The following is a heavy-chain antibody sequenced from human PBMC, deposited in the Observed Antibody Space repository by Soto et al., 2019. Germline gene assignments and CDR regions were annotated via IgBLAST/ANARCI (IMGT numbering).Heavy chain of an antibody. Sequence: SETLSVTCDVYGGSFSGYYWSWLRQPPGKGLEWIGEINHSGSTNYNPSLKSRVTISVDTSKDQFSLKLSSVTAADTAGYYCARRFSWGLTTFTFYYFDYWGQGTLVTVSS. CDR1: GGSFSGYY. J-gene: IGHJ4*02. D-gene: IGHD7-27*01. CDR2: INHSGST. CDR3: ARRFSWGLTTFTFYYFDY. V-gene: IGHV4-34*01.